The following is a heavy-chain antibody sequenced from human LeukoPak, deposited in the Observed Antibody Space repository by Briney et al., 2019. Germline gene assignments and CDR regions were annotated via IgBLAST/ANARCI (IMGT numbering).Heavy chain of an antibody. CDR2: INHSGST. D-gene: IGHD3-16*01. J-gene: IGHJ6*03. CDR1: GGSFSGYY. V-gene: IGHV4-34*01. CDR3: ASLSRGIAPPGYYYYYYMDV. Sequence: PSETLSLTCAVYGGSFSGYYWSWIRQPPGKGLEWIGEINHSGSTNYNPSLTSRVTISVDTSRNQFSLMLSSVPAADTAVYYCASLSRGIAPPGYYYYYYMDVWGKGTTVTVSS.